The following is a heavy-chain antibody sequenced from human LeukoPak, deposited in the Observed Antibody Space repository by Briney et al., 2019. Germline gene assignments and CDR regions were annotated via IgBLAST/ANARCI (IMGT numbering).Heavy chain of an antibody. CDR3: ARINCSGGSCYSFPYYFDY. J-gene: IGHJ4*02. Sequence: GGSLRLSCAASGFTFSSYDMHWVRHATGKGLEWVSVIGTAGDTYYPGSVKGRFTISRENAKNSLYLQMNSLRAGDTAVYYCARINCSGGSCYSFPYYFDYWGQGTLVTVSS. CDR2: IGTAGDT. V-gene: IGHV3-13*01. D-gene: IGHD2-15*01. CDR1: GFTFSSYD.